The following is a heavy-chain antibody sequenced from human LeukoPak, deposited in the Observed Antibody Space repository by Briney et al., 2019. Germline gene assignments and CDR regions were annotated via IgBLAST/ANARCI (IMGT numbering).Heavy chain of an antibody. CDR3: ARPAVAGLRAGGYDY. Sequence: GGSLRLSCAASGFTFSNYAMHWVRQAPGKGLEWVAVISYDGNNKYYADSVKGRFTISRDNSKNTLYLQMNSLRVEDTAVYYCARPAVAGLRAGGYDYWGQGTLVTVSS. CDR2: ISYDGNNK. CDR1: GFTFSNYA. J-gene: IGHJ4*02. D-gene: IGHD6-19*01. V-gene: IGHV3-30-3*01.